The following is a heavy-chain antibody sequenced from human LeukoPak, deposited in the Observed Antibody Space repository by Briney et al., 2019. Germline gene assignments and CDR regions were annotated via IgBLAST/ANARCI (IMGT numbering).Heavy chain of an antibody. CDR3: ARDRVKSGSYYFDY. CDR1: GFIFNSYG. V-gene: IGHV3-21*01. Sequence: NAGGSLRLSCEASGFIFNSYGMNWVRQAPGRGLEWVSSISSTGSYIFYADSVKGRFTISRDDAKNSVYLQMNTLRAEDTAVYYCARDRVKSGSYYFDYWGQGTLVTVSS. J-gene: IGHJ4*02. CDR2: ISSTGSYI. D-gene: IGHD1-26*01.